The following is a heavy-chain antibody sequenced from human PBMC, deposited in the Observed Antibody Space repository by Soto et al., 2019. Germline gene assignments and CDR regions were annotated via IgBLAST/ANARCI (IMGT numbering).Heavy chain of an antibody. Sequence: GASVKVSCKASGGTFSSYAISWVRQAPGQGLEWMGGIIPIFGTANYAQKFQGRVTITADESTSTAYMELSSLRSEDTAVYYCARAYSIAVAGTKYDYWGQGTLVTVSS. CDR3: ARAYSIAVAGTKYDY. D-gene: IGHD6-19*01. CDR2: IIPIFGTA. CDR1: GGTFSSYA. V-gene: IGHV1-69*13. J-gene: IGHJ4*02.